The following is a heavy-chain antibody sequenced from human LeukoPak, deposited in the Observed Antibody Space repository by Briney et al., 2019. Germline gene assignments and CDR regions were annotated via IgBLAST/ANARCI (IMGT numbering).Heavy chain of an antibody. CDR3: ARKVAVAMDLDY. V-gene: IGHV3-23*01. CDR2: VTGSGGST. J-gene: IGHJ4*02. CDR1: GFTFKSYG. Sequence: GGSLRPSCAASGFTFKSYGMTWVRQVPGKGLEWVSSVTGSGGSTKYADSVNGRFTISRDNSKNTLSLHMTGLRAEDTAVYYCARKVAVAMDLDYWGQGTLVTVSS. D-gene: IGHD6-13*01.